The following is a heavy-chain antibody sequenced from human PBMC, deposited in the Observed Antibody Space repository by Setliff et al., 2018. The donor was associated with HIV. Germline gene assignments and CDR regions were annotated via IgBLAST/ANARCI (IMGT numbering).Heavy chain of an antibody. D-gene: IGHD5-18*01. V-gene: IGHV4-31*03. CDR1: SGSISSGTYY. CDR2: IDYSGSA. CDR3: AREGKTALVTKYFDY. Sequence: SETLSLTCTVSSGSISSGTYYWSWIRQYPGQGLEWIGYIDYSGSAFYNPSLKSRITISRATSKNQFSLKMNSVTAADTAVYYCAREGKTALVTKYFDYWGHGKLVTVSS. J-gene: IGHJ4*01.